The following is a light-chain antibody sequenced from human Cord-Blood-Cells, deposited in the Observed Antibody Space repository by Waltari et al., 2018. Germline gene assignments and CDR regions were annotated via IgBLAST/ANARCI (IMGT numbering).Light chain of an antibody. V-gene: IGKV1-39*01. CDR2: AAS. J-gene: IGKJ1*01. CDR3: QQSYSTPRT. Sequence: DIKMTQYPSSLSASVGDRVTITCRASQSISRELNWYQQKPGKAPKLLIYAASSLQSGVPSRFSGRGSETDFTLTISSLQPEVFATYYCQQSYSTPRTFGQGTKVEIK. CDR1: QSISRE.